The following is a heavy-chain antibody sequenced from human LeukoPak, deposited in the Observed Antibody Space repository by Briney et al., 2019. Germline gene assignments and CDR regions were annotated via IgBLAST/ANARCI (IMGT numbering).Heavy chain of an antibody. Sequence: KSSETLSLTCTVSGGSISSGSYYWSWIRQPAGKGLEWIGRIYTSGSTNYNPSLKSRVTISVDTFKNQFSLKLSSVTAADTAVYYCARRVRSWDHRAFDIWGQGTMVTVSS. CDR2: IYTSGST. D-gene: IGHD1-26*01. CDR1: GGSISSGSYY. CDR3: ARRVRSWDHRAFDI. V-gene: IGHV4-61*02. J-gene: IGHJ3*02.